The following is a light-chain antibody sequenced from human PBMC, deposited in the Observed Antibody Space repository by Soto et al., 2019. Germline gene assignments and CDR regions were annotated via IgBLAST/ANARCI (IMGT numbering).Light chain of an antibody. CDR1: QSISSW. Sequence: DIQMTQSPSTLSASVGDRVTITCRASQSISSWLAWYQQKPGKAPKLLIYDASSLESGVPSRFSGSGSGTEFTLTISSLQPDDFATYYCQQYNSYSRPFGQGPKVDIK. CDR2: DAS. CDR3: QQYNSYSRP. V-gene: IGKV1-5*01. J-gene: IGKJ1*01.